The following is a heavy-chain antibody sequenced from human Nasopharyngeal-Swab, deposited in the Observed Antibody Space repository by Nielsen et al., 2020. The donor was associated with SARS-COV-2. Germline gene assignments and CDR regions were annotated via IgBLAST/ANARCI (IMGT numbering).Heavy chain of an antibody. D-gene: IGHD6-19*01. V-gene: IGHV3-23*01. Sequence: GESLKISCAASGFTFSSYVMSWVRQAPGKGLEWVSAISGSGGSTYYADSVKGRFSISRDNSKNTLYLQMNSLRAEDTAVYYCAREAQTGYSSGWSYYYYGMDVWGQGTTVTVSS. J-gene: IGHJ6*02. CDR1: GFTFSSYV. CDR3: AREAQTGYSSGWSYYYYGMDV. CDR2: ISGSGGST.